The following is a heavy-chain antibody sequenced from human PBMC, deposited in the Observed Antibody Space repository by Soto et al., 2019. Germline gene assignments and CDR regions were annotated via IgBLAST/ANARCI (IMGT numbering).Heavy chain of an antibody. V-gene: IGHV4-30-2*01. CDR3: ATREIYYYGMDV. J-gene: IGHJ6*02. Sequence: QLQLQESGSGLVKPSQTLSLTCAVSGGSISNGGYSWSWIRQPPGKGLEWIGYIYHSGSTYYNPSLKSRVTISVDRSKNQFSLKLSSVTAADTAVYYCATREIYYYGMDVWGQGTTVTVSS. CDR1: GGSISNGGYS. CDR2: IYHSGST.